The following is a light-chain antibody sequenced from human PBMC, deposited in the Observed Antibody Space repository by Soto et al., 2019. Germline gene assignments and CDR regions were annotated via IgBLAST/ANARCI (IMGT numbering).Light chain of an antibody. J-gene: IGLJ3*02. CDR1: SSDVGGYNY. CDR3: SSYTSSSTWV. CDR2: EVS. Sequence: QSALTQPASVSGSPGQSITISCTGTSSDVGGYNYVSWYQQHPGKAPNLMIYEVSNRPSGVSNRFSGSKSGNTASLTISGLQAEDEADYYCSSYTSSSTWVFGGGNKLTVL. V-gene: IGLV2-14*01.